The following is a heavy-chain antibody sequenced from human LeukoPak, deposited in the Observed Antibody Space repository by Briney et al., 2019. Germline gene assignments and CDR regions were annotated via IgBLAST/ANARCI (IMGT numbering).Heavy chain of an antibody. CDR2: ISNDGSGT. J-gene: IGHJ4*02. CDR3: AKSKYNWNDRAYFER. CDR1: DFTFSSCG. Sequence: RTSLRLSCAASDFTFSSCGMYWVRQAPGKGLEWVAAISNDGSGTHYGDSVKGRFTISRDNSKNALYLQMNSLRADDTAMYHCAKSKYNWNDRAYFERWGQGTLVTVSS. D-gene: IGHD1-20*01. V-gene: IGHV3-30*18.